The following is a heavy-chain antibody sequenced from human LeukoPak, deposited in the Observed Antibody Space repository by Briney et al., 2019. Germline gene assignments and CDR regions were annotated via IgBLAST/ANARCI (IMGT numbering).Heavy chain of an antibody. J-gene: IGHJ6*02. CDR2: IYYSGST. CDR1: GGSISSYY. V-gene: IGHV4-59*08. Sequence: SETLSLTCTVSGGSISSYYWSWIRQSPGKGLEWIGYIYYSGSTNYNPSLKSRVTISVDTSTNQFSLKLSSVTAADTAVYYCARHESYYYGMDVWGQGTMVTVSS. CDR3: ARHESYYYGMDV.